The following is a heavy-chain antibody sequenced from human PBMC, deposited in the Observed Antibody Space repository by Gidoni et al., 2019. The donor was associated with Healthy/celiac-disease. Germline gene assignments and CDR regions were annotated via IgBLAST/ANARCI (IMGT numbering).Heavy chain of an antibody. CDR3: ARSGGYSYGYGQPHAFDI. CDR1: GGTFSSYA. V-gene: IGHV1-69*01. Sequence: QVQLVQSGAEVKKPGSSVKVSCKASGGTFSSYAIRWVRQAPGQGLEWMGGIIPIFGTANYAQKFQGRVTITADESTSTAYMELSSLRSEDTAVYYCARSGGYSYGYGQPHAFDIWGQGTMVTVSS. J-gene: IGHJ3*02. CDR2: IIPIFGTA. D-gene: IGHD5-18*01.